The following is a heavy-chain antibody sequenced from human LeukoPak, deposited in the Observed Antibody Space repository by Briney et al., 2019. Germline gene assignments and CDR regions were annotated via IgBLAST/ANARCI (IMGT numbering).Heavy chain of an antibody. J-gene: IGHJ4*02. Sequence: PSETLSLTCAVYGGSFSGYYWSWIRQPPGKGLEWIGEINHSGSTNYNPSLKSRVTISVDTSKNQFSPKLSSVTAADTAVYYCARGQIGFWSGYLDYWGQGTLVTVSS. D-gene: IGHD3-3*01. CDR1: GGSFSGYY. CDR3: ARGQIGFWSGYLDY. V-gene: IGHV4-34*01. CDR2: INHSGST.